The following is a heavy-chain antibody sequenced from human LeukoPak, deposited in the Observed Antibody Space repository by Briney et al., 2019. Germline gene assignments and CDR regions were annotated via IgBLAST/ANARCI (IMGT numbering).Heavy chain of an antibody. V-gene: IGHV3-23*01. CDR1: GFTFSNYW. CDR3: AKETDYNHIYYFDY. CDR2: ISGSSGGTT. D-gene: IGHD4-11*01. J-gene: IGHJ4*02. Sequence: GGSLRLSCAASGFTFSNYWMHWVRQAPGKGLEWVSAISGSSGGTTYYAGSVKGRFTISRDNSKNTLYLQMNSLRAEDTAVYSCAKETDYNHIYYFDYWGQGTLVTVSS.